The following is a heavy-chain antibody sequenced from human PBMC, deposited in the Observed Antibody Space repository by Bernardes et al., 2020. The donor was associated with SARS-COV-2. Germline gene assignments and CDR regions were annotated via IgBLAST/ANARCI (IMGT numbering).Heavy chain of an antibody. CDR1: GFTFSSYW. CDR2: IKQDGSEK. V-gene: IGHV3-7*03. CDR3: AKDRWIQLWLGAYDAFDI. D-gene: IGHD5-18*01. Sequence: GSLRLSCAASGFTFSSYWMSWVRQAPGKGLEWVANIKQDGSEKYYVDSVKGRFTISRDNAKNTLYLQMNSLRAEDTAVYYCAKDRWIQLWLGAYDAFDIWGQGTMVTVSS. J-gene: IGHJ3*02.